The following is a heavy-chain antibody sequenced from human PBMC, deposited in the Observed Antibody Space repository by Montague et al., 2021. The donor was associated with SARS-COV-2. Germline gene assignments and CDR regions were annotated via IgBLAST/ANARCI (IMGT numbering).Heavy chain of an antibody. J-gene: IGHJ5*02. CDR2: IGGTSGYI. D-gene: IGHD3-22*01. V-gene: IGHV3-21*06. Sequence: SGAEVKKPGESLRLSCAASGFTFSTYTMNWVRQTPGQGLEWVSSIGGTSGYIYYADSVKGRFTVSRDNAKNSLYLQMSSLRPDDTGVYYCWRSSGPWGQGTLVTVSS. CDR3: WRSSGP. CDR1: GFTFSTYT.